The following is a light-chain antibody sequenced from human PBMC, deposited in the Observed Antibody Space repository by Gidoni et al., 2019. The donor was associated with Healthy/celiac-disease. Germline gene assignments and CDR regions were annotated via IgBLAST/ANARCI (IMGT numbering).Light chain of an antibody. V-gene: IGKV1-39*01. J-gene: IGKJ1*01. CDR2: AAS. Sequence: DIQMTQSPSSLSASVGDRVTITCRASQSISSYLNWYQQKPGKAPKLLIYAASSLQSGVPSRFSGSGSGKDFTITISSLQPEDFANYYCQQSYSTPRTFGQGTKVEIK. CDR1: QSISSY. CDR3: QQSYSTPRT.